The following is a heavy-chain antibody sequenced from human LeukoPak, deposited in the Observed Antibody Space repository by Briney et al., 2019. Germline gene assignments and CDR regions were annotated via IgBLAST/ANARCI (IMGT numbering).Heavy chain of an antibody. V-gene: IGHV1-69*06. CDR2: IIPIFGTA. CDR1: GGTFSSYA. CDR3: ASGRLRSYGSGSYKYPYYYGMDV. D-gene: IGHD3-10*01. J-gene: IGHJ6*02. Sequence: SVKVSCKASGGTFSSYAISWVRQAPGQGLEWMGGIIPIFGTANYAQKFQGRVTITADKSTSTAYMELSSLRSEDTAVYYCASGRLRSYGSGSYKYPYYYGMDVWGQGTTVTVSS.